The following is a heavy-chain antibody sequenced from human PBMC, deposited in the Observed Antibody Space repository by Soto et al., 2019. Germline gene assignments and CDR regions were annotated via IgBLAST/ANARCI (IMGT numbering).Heavy chain of an antibody. CDR3: ARDSAGEYGH. Sequence: PSETLSLTCNVSGGSVSDYYWSWIRQAPGKGLEWIGYIHYRGVINYNPSLESRVTMSVDPSKNQFSLNLRSVTTADTAVYFCARDSAGEYGHWGQGSLVTVSS. D-gene: IGHD4-17*01. CDR2: IHYRGVI. J-gene: IGHJ4*02. V-gene: IGHV4-59*02. CDR1: GGSVSDYY.